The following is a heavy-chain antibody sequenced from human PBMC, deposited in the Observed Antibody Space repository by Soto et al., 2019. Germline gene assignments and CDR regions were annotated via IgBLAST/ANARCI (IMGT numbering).Heavy chain of an antibody. D-gene: IGHD3-9*01. CDR2: ISGSGGST. V-gene: IGHV3-23*01. CDR3: PRGFYSDVLPRYCYYGMDV. Sequence: GGSLRLSCAASGFTFSTYAMTWVRQAPGKGLEWVSGISGSGGSTYYADSVKGRFTISRDNAKNTLYLQMNILRAEDTAVYYIPRGFYSDVLPRYCYYGMDVWGQGTTVTVSS. J-gene: IGHJ6*02. CDR1: GFTFSTYA.